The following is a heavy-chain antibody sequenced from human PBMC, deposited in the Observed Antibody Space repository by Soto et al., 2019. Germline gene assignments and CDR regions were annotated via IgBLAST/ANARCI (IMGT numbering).Heavy chain of an antibody. CDR1: GFTFSSYA. V-gene: IGHV3-49*04. Sequence: SGFTFSSYAMSWVRQAPGKGLEWVGFIRSKAYGGTTEYAASVKGRFTISRDDSKSIAYLQMNSLKTEDTAVYYCTRESYYYDSSGYYYGGGSFDYWGQGTLVTVSS. CDR3: TRESYYYDSSGYYYGGGSFDY. J-gene: IGHJ4*02. CDR2: IRSKAYGGTT. D-gene: IGHD3-22*01.